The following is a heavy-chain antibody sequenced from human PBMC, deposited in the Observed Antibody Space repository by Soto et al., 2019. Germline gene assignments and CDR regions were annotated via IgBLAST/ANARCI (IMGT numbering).Heavy chain of an antibody. D-gene: IGHD2-15*01. CDR3: TRHSPGVGRVFYYYMDV. Sequence: GGSLRLSCAASGFTFSGSAMHWVRQASGKGLEWVGRIRSKANSYATAYAASVKGRFTISRDDSKNTAYLQMNSLKTEDTAVYYCTRHSPGVGRVFYYYMDVWGKGTTVTVSS. J-gene: IGHJ6*03. CDR2: IRSKANSYAT. CDR1: GFTFSGSA. V-gene: IGHV3-73*01.